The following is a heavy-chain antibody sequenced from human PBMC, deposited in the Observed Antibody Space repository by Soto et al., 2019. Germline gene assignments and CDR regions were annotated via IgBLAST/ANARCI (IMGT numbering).Heavy chain of an antibody. CDR3: ARDCTSRDCPPHTSDY. CDR1: GFSLSDYW. V-gene: IGHV3-7*01. J-gene: IGHJ4*02. CDR2: INQDESEK. D-gene: IGHD2-8*01. Sequence: EVQLVESGGGLVQPGGSLRLSCAASGFSLSDYWMSWVRQTPGKGLEWVANINQDESEKYFMDSVSGRFAISRDNDKNSLYLQMNSLRTEDTAVYYCARDCTSRDCPPHTSDYWGQGTLVTVSS.